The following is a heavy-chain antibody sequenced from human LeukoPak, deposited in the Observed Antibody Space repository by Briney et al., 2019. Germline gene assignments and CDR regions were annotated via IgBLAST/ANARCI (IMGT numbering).Heavy chain of an antibody. CDR2: LVPIFGAA. CDR1: GGTFSSYT. Sequence: SVKVSCKASGGTFSSYTISWVRQAPGQGLEWVGGLVPIFGAANYAQKFQGRVTITADESTSTAYMELSSLRSEDTAVYYCARGEGYCSSTSCYTDYYYYMDVWGKGTTVPVSS. D-gene: IGHD2-2*02. V-gene: IGHV1-69*01. CDR3: ARGEGYCSSTSCYTDYYYYMDV. J-gene: IGHJ6*03.